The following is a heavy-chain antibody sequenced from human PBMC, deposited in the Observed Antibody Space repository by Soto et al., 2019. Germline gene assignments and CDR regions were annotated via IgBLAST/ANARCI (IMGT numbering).Heavy chain of an antibody. J-gene: IGHJ6*02. V-gene: IGHV3-23*01. Sequence: VQLLESGGGLIQPGGSLGLSCAASGFTFSSYALSWVRQAPGKGLQCVSTVSGNGLSTYYADSVKGRFTISRDNSRNTLYLQMNSLRAEDTAVYYCAKVQGSGSGLYYFYYYGMDVWGQGTTVTVSS. CDR1: GFTFSSYA. CDR3: AKVQGSGSGLYYFYYYGMDV. CDR2: VSGNGLST. D-gene: IGHD3-10*01.